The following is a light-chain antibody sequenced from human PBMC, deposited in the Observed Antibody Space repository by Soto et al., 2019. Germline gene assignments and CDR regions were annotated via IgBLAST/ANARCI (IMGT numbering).Light chain of an antibody. J-gene: IGLJ3*02. Sequence: QSALTQPASVSGSPGQSITISCTGTSSDIGTYNFVSWYQQRPGKAPKFIIYDDVRRPSGVSNRFSGSKSGNTASLTISGLQAEDEADYYCCSYIPSTTTHWVFGGGTKLTVL. CDR1: SSDIGTYNF. V-gene: IGLV2-14*02. CDR3: CSYIPSTTTHWV. CDR2: DDV.